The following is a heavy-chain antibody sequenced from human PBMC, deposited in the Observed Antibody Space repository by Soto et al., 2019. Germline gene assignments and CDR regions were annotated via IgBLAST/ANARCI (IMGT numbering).Heavy chain of an antibody. D-gene: IGHD2-21*02. J-gene: IGHJ4*02. CDR1: GGSVTSGNYY. CDR2: IYYSGST. Sequence: PSETLSLTCTVSGGSVTSGNYYWSWIRQPPGKRLEWIGHIYYSGSTNYNPSLKSRVTISVDASKNQFSLKLSSVTAADTAIYYCARGPVVTPFVDYWGQGTLVTVSS. V-gene: IGHV4-61*01. CDR3: ARGPVVTPFVDY.